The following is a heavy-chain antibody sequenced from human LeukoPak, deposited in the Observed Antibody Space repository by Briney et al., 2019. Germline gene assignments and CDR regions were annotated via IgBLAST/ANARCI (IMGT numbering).Heavy chain of an antibody. Sequence: ASVKVSCMASGYTFISYVISWVRQAAGQGLAWMGWISGYNGNTNYAQNLQGRVTMTTDTSTSTAYMELRSLRSDDTAVYYCARGLGVVTAQSEQPKPRYFDLWGRGTQVTVSS. D-gene: IGHD2-21*02. V-gene: IGHV1-18*01. CDR3: ARGLGVVTAQSEQPKPRYFDL. CDR2: ISGYNGNT. CDR1: GYTFISYV. J-gene: IGHJ2*01.